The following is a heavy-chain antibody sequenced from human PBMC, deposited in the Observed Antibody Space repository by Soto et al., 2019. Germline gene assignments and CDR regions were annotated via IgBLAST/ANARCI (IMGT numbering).Heavy chain of an antibody. Sequence: GGSLRLSCSASGFTFSSYGMNWARQAPGKGLEWVSGISGSGESTYYADSVKGRFSISRDNSKNTLYLQMNSLQSEDTGVYFCTRYTYTSRYSYYGMDVWGHGTTVTVSS. D-gene: IGHD2-2*01. J-gene: IGHJ6*02. CDR1: GFTFSSYG. CDR3: TRYTYTSRYSYYGMDV. V-gene: IGHV3-23*01. CDR2: ISGSGEST.